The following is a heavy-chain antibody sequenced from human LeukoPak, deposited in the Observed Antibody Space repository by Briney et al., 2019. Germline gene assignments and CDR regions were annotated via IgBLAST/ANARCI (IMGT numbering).Heavy chain of an antibody. J-gene: IGHJ3*02. Sequence: SETLSLTCTVSGGSISSYYWSWIRQPPGKGLEWIGYIYYSGSTNYNPSLKSRVTISVDTSKNQFSLKLSSVTAADTAVYYCATCGGDCYGVAFDIWGQGAMVTVSS. CDR2: IYYSGST. V-gene: IGHV4-59*01. CDR3: ATCGGDCYGVAFDI. CDR1: GGSISSYY. D-gene: IGHD2-21*01.